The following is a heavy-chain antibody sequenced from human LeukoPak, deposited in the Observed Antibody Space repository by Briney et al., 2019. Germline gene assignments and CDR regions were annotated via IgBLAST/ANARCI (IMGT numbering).Heavy chain of an antibody. Sequence: PGGSLRLSCAASGFTFSSYAMSWVRQAPGKGLEWVSTISGSGGSTYYVDSVKGRFTISRDNSKSTLYLQMNSLRAEDTAVYYCAKEGRGSYSAGSYYYGMDVWGQGTTVTVS. V-gene: IGHV3-23*01. D-gene: IGHD3-16*01. CDR3: AKEGRGSYSAGSYYYGMDV. CDR1: GFTFSSYA. J-gene: IGHJ6*02. CDR2: ISGSGGST.